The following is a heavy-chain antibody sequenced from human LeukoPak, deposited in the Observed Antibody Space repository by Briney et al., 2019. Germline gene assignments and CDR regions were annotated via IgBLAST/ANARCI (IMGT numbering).Heavy chain of an antibody. CDR2: IYYSGST. Sequence: SETLSLTCTVSGGSISSYYWSWIRQPPGKGLEWIGYIYYSGSTNYNPSLKSRVTISVDTSKNQFSLRLSSVTAADTAVYYCARAPEVGATTGGLDYWGQGTLVTVSS. J-gene: IGHJ4*02. V-gene: IGHV4-59*01. CDR1: GGSISSYY. D-gene: IGHD1-26*01. CDR3: ARAPEVGATTGGLDY.